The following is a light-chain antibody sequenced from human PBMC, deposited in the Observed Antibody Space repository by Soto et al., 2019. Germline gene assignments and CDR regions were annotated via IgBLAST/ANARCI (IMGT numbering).Light chain of an antibody. V-gene: IGKV3-20*01. CDR3: QQYGGSPRIT. CDR1: QSVSSSY. CDR2: GAS. J-gene: IGKJ5*01. Sequence: ESVLTQSPGTLSLSPGERATLSCRASQSVSSSYLAWYQQKPGQAPRLLIYGASSRATGIPDRFSGSGSGTDFTLTISRLEPEDFAVYYCQQYGGSPRITFGQGTRLEIK.